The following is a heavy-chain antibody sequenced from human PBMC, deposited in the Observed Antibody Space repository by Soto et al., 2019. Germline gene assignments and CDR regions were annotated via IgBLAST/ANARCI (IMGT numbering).Heavy chain of an antibody. CDR2: INPNSGGT. D-gene: IGHD6-19*01. CDR3: ARGDPAGIAVAGTPPFGY. CDR1: GYTFTGYY. J-gene: IGHJ4*02. V-gene: IGHV1-2*02. Sequence: QVQLVQSGAEVKKPGASVKVSCKASGYTFTGYYMHWVRQAPGQGLEWMGWINPNSGGTNYAQKFQGRVTMTRDTSISTAYMELSRLRSDDTAVYYCARGDPAGIAVAGTPPFGYWGQGTLVTVSS.